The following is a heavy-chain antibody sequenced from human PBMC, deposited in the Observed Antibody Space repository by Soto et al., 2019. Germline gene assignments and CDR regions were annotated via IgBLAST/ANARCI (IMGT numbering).Heavy chain of an antibody. D-gene: IGHD6-19*01. CDR2: VHNSGST. J-gene: IGHJ4*02. CDR3: ATGAGWLPDY. Sequence: QVQLQESGPGVVKPSETLSLTCKMPGYYGNDVYCNWFRQPPGKRLEWIGYVHNSGSTKYNPSLKCRVITSLDTSENHFSLELSSLTVADTAVYFCATGAGWLPDYWGQGTLVTVSS. V-gene: IGHV4-59*02. CDR1: GYYGNDVY.